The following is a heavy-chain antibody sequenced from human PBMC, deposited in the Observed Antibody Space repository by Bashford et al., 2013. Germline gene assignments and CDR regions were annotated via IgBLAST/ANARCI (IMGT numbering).Heavy chain of an antibody. V-gene: IGHV4-4*02. Sequence: SSETLSLTCAVSGGSISSSNWWSWVRQPPGKGLEWIGEIYHSGSTNYNPSLKSRVTISVDKSKNQFSLKLSSVTAADTAVYYCARGGVAGTPLPPNWFDPWGQGTLVTVSS. CDR2: IYHSGST. CDR3: ARGGVAGTPLPPNWFDP. D-gene: IGHD6-19*01. CDR1: GGSISSSNW. J-gene: IGHJ5*02.